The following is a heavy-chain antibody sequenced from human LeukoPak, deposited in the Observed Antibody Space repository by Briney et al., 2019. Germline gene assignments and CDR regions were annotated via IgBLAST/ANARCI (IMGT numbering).Heavy chain of an antibody. CDR1: GFIFSGYW. CDR3: AKEEWLGKMNYFDH. D-gene: IGHD6-19*01. J-gene: IGHJ4*02. CDR2: IKTDGTTT. V-gene: IGHV3-74*01. Sequence: GGSLRLSCAGSGFIFSGYWMHWVRQAPGKGLMWVSRIKTDGTTTYYADSVKGRFTVSRDNSKNTLYLQMNSLRAEDTAVYYCAKEEWLGKMNYFDHWGQGTLVTVSS.